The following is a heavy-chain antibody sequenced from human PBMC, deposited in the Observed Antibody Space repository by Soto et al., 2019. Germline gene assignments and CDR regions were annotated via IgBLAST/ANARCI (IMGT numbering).Heavy chain of an antibody. CDR2: IIPIFGTA. J-gene: IGHJ2*01. CDR3: ARDIGVVVTATRDWYFDF. V-gene: IGHV1-69*13. Sequence: SVKVSCKASGGTFSSYAISWVRQAPGQGLEWMGGIIPIFGTANYAQKFQGRVTITADESTSTAYMELSSLRSEDTAVYYCARDIGVVVTATRDWYFDFWGRGTLVTVSS. D-gene: IGHD2-21*02. CDR1: GGTFSSYA.